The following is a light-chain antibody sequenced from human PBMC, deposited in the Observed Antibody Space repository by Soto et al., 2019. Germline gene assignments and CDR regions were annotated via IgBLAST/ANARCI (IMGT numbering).Light chain of an antibody. CDR3: GSYTTDSALVI. V-gene: IGLV2-14*03. CDR2: DVV. Sequence: QSALTQPASVSGSPGQSISISCTGTNSDVGTFNYVSWYQQHPGKAPKLVIYDVVNRPSGVSSRFSGSKSGNTASLTISGLQAEDEADYYCGSYTTDSALVILGGGTKLTVL. CDR1: NSDVGTFNY. J-gene: IGLJ2*01.